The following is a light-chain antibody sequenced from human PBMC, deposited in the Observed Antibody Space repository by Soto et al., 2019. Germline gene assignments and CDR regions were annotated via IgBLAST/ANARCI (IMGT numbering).Light chain of an antibody. CDR3: QHYDSYMWT. CDR1: QSISSW. J-gene: IGKJ1*01. CDR2: KAS. V-gene: IGKV1-5*03. Sequence: DIQMTQSPSTLSASVGDRVTNTCRASQSISSWLAWYQQKAGKAPKLLIYKASSLESGVPSRFSGSGSGTEFTLTISSLQPDDFATYYCQHYDSYMWTFGQGTKVEIK.